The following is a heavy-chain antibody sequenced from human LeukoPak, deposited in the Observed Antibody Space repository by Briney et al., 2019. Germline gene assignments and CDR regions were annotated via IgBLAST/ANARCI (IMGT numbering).Heavy chain of an antibody. D-gene: IGHD5-12*01. J-gene: IGHJ5*02. V-gene: IGHV4-59*01. CDR3: ARVGGYDLGDWFNP. Sequence: SETLSLTCTVSGDSISTYYWSWIRQPPGKGLEWIGYIYYSGTTNYNPSLKSRVTMSVDTSKNHFSLRLSSVTAADTAVYYCARVGGYDLGDWFNPWGQGTLVTVSS. CDR2: IYYSGTT. CDR1: GDSISTYY.